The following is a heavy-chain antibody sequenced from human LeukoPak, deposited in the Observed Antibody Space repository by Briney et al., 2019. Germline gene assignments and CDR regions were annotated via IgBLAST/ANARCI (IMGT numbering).Heavy chain of an antibody. CDR2: LRGSVDTT. CDR3: AKGDGSSWYSPFDY. J-gene: IGHJ4*02. V-gene: IGHV3-23*01. D-gene: IGHD6-13*01. CDR1: AFTFSSYA. Sequence: GGSLRLSCAASAFTFSSYAMSWVRQAPGKGLEWVSTLRGSVDTTNYADSVKGRFTISRDTSKNTLSLQMDSLRAEDTAVYYCAKGDGSSWYSPFDYWGQGTLVTVSS.